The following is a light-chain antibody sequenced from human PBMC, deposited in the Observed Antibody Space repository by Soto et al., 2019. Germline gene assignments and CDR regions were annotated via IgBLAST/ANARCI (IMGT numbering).Light chain of an antibody. Sequence: QSALTQPASVSGSPGQSITISCTGTSSDVGGYNYVSWYQQHSGKAPKLMIYEVANRPSGVSTRFSGSKSGNTASLTISGLQAEDEADYYCSSYASSSTLVFGGGTKVTVL. CDR3: SSYASSSTLV. J-gene: IGLJ2*01. CDR1: SSDVGGYNY. V-gene: IGLV2-14*01. CDR2: EVA.